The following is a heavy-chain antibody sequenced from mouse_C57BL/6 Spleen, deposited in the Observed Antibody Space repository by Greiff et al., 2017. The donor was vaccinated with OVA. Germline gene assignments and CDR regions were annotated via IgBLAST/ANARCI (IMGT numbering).Heavy chain of an antibody. CDR2: IRNKANGYAT. Sequence: EVMLVESGGGLVQPGGSLSLSCAASGFTFTDYYMSWVRQPPGKALEWLGFIRNKANGYATEYSASVKGQFTISRDNSQSILYLQMNALRAEDSATYYCARYRPGTGLYYFDYWGQGTTRTVSS. V-gene: IGHV7-3*01. CDR3: ARYRPGTGLYYFDY. J-gene: IGHJ2*01. CDR1: GFTFTDYY. D-gene: IGHD4-1*01.